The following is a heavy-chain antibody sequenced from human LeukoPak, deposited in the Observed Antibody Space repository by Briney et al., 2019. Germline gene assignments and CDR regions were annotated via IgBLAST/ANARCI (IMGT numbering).Heavy chain of an antibody. Sequence: ASVKVSFKASGYPFTIYDINWVRQAAGQGLEWVGWINPMGMRAYAQKFQGRVSMTTNTSINTAYMELSSLRSDDTAVYYCARGRQSELWGQGTLVTVSS. V-gene: IGHV1-8*01. D-gene: IGHD1-7*01. CDR2: INPMGMR. CDR1: GYPFTIYD. J-gene: IGHJ4*02. CDR3: ARGRQSEL.